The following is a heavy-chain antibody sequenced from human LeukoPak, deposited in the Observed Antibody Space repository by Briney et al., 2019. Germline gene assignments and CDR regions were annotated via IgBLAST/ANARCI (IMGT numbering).Heavy chain of an antibody. D-gene: IGHD2-21*01. J-gene: IGHJ4*02. Sequence: GGSRRLSCAASGFTFSSYWMSWVRQAPGKGLEWVANIKQDGSEKYYVDSVKGRFTISRDNAKNSLYLQMNSLRAEDTAVYYCASYCGGDCRFDYWGQGTLVTVSS. CDR3: ASYCGGDCRFDY. V-gene: IGHV3-7*01. CDR1: GFTFSSYW. CDR2: IKQDGSEK.